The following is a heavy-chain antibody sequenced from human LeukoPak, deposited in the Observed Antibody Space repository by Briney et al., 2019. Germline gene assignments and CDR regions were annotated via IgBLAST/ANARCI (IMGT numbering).Heavy chain of an antibody. CDR3: ERGIRYYYYYYMDV. V-gene: IGHV3-20*01. D-gene: IGHD3-9*01. Sequence: GGSLRLSCAASGFTFDDYGMNLVRQAPGKGLEWISGIHWNGDTTNYAASVEGRFTISRDNAKNSLYLQMNSLRAEDTFFYQCERGIRYYYYYYMDVWGKGTTVTVSS. CDR2: IHWNGDTT. CDR1: GFTFDDYG. J-gene: IGHJ6*03.